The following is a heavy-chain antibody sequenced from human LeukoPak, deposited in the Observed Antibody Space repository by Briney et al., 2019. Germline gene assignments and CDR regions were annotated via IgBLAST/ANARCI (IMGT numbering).Heavy chain of an antibody. CDR1: GFAFSSFA. V-gene: IGHV3-23*01. Sequence: PGGSLRLSCAASGFAFSSFAMTWVRQAPGKGLEWVSTIVRSGDTTYYTDSVKGRFTVSRDNSKNSLYLQMNSPRAEDTAVYYCAKDAVAPGSSGDFFGYWGLGTLVTVSS. D-gene: IGHD3-10*01. CDR2: IVRSGDTT. CDR3: AKDAVAPGSSGDFFGY. J-gene: IGHJ4*02.